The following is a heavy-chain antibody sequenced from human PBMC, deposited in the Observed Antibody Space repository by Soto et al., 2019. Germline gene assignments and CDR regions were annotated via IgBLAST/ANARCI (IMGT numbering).Heavy chain of an antibody. CDR2: IYYSGST. Sequence: QLQLQESGPGLVKPSETLSLTCTVSGGSISSSSYYWGWIRQPPGKGLEWIGSIYYSGSTYYNPSLKSGVTISVDTSKNQFSLKLSSVTAADTAVYYCARLWGGYCSSTSCYERQYYYMDVWGKGTTVTVSS. CDR1: GGSISSSSYY. J-gene: IGHJ6*03. CDR3: ARLWGGYCSSTSCYERQYYYMDV. V-gene: IGHV4-39*01. D-gene: IGHD2-2*01.